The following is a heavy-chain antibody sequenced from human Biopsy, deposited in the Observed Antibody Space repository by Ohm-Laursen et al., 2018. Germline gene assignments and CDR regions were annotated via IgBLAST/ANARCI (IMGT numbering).Heavy chain of an antibody. D-gene: IGHD6-19*01. CDR1: GGSISSDY. V-gene: IGHV4-59*12. Sequence: SETLSLTCTVSGGSISSDYWSWIRQPPGKGLEWIGYISNRGSTNYNPSLRGRVTISVDTSKNQLSLNLTSVTAADTAVFYCARSGQWARYYFDYWGHGTLVTVSP. CDR3: ARSGQWARYYFDY. CDR2: ISNRGST. J-gene: IGHJ4*01.